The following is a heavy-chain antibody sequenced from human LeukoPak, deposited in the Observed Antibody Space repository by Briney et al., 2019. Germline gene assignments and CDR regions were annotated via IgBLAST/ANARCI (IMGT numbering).Heavy chain of an antibody. CDR2: INAGNGNT. V-gene: IGHV1-3*01. J-gene: IGHJ4*02. Sequence: ASVKVSCKASGYTFTSYAMHWVRQAPGQRLEWMGWINAGNGNTKYSQKFQGRVTITRDTSASTAYMELSSLRSEDTAVYYCATRGYSYGYSDYWGQGILVTVSS. CDR1: GYTFTSYA. D-gene: IGHD5-18*01. CDR3: ATRGYSYGYSDY.